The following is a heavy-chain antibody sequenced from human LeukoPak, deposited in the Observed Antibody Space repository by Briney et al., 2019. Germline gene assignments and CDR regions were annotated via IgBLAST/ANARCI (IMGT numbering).Heavy chain of an antibody. CDR2: STGSGGTT. CDR1: GFTFSSYA. J-gene: IGHJ6*02. D-gene: IGHD4-17*01. Sequence: GGSLRLSCAASGFTFSSYAMTWVRQAPGKGLEWVSDSTGSGGTTYYADSVMGRFTISRDNSKNTLYLQMNSLRAEDTAVYYCAKLQSDGLRTYYGMDVWGQGTTVTVSS. V-gene: IGHV3-23*01. CDR3: AKLQSDGLRTYYGMDV.